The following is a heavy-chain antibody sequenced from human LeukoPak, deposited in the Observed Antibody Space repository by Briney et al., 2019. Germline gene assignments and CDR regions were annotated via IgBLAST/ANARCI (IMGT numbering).Heavy chain of an antibody. CDR1: GYTFTSYY. CDR3: ARDRGAVAGTAEYFQH. V-gene: IGHV1-69*13. Sequence: SVKVSCKASGYTFTSYYMHWVRQAPGQGLEWMGGIIPIFGTANYAQKFQGRVTITADESTSTAYMELSSLRSEDTAVYYCARDRGAVAGTAEYFQHWGQGTLVTVSS. CDR2: IIPIFGTA. D-gene: IGHD6-19*01. J-gene: IGHJ1*01.